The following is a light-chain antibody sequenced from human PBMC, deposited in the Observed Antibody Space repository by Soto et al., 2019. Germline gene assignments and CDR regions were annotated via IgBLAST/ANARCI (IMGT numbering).Light chain of an antibody. CDR1: ESISNN. Sequence: DIPMTQSPSSLSASVGDRVTITCRASESISNNLNWYQHKPGKAPKVLIYAASSLQSGVPSRFSGSGSGTDFILTLTSLQAEDFATYYCQQSYSILGFTFGPGTKVDL. V-gene: IGKV1-39*01. CDR3: QQSYSILGFT. CDR2: AAS. J-gene: IGKJ3*01.